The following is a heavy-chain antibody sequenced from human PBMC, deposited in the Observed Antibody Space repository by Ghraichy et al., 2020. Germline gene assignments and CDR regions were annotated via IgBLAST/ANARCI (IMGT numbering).Heavy chain of an antibody. J-gene: IGHJ4*02. CDR3: ARETLARYDYIWGSYRYFDY. CDR2: ISSSGSTI. CDR1: GFTFSDYY. D-gene: IGHD3-16*02. Sequence: GGSLRLSCAASGFTFSDYYMRWIRQAPGKGLEWVSYISSSGSTIYYADSVKGRFTISRDNAKNSLYLQMNSLRAEDTAVYYCARETLARYDYIWGSYRYFDYWGQGTLVTVSS. V-gene: IGHV3-11*01.